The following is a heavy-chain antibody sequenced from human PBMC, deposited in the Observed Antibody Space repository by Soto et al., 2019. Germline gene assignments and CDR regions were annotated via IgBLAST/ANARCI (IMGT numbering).Heavy chain of an antibody. V-gene: IGHV4-31*03. Sequence: QVQLQESGPGLVKPSQTLSLTCTVSGGSISSGGYYWSWIRQHPGKGLEWIGYIYYSGSTYYNPSLQRRVTISVDTSKNQFSLKLSSVTAADTAVYYCARGPMVRGVTDFWGQGTPVTVSS. CDR1: GGSISSGGYY. CDR2: IYYSGST. CDR3: ARGPMVRGVTDF. D-gene: IGHD3-10*01. J-gene: IGHJ4*02.